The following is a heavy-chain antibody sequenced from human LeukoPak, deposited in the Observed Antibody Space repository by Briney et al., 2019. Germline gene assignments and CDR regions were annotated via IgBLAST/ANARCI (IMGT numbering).Heavy chain of an antibody. V-gene: IGHV4-34*01. CDR1: GGSFSGYY. D-gene: IGHD6-13*01. CDR2: INHSGST. Sequence: SETLSLTCAVYGGSFSGYYWSWIRQPPGKGLEWIGEINHSGSTNYNPSLKSRVTISVDTSKNQFSLKLSSVTAADTAVYYCARLRAAAGPYYYYYMDVWGKGTTVTISS. J-gene: IGHJ6*03. CDR3: ARLRAAAGPYYYYYMDV.